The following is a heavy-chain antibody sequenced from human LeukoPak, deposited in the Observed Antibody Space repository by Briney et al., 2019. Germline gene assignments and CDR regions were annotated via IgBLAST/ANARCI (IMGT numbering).Heavy chain of an antibody. D-gene: IGHD6-19*01. CDR2: ISWNSGSI. V-gene: IGHV3-9*01. J-gene: IGHJ4*02. CDR3: AKDMSGRIAVAGT. Sequence: GGSLRLSCAASGFTFDDYAMHWVRQAPGKGLEWVSGISWNSGSIGYADSVKGRFTISRDNAKNSLYLQMNSLRAEDTALYYCAKDMSGRIAVAGTWGQGTLVTVSS. CDR1: GFTFDDYA.